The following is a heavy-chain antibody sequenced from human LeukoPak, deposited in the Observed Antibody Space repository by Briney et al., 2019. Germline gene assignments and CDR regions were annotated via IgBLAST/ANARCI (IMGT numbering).Heavy chain of an antibody. Sequence: GGSLRLSCAASGFAFSSYAMSWVRQAPGKGLEWVSAISGSGGSTYYADSVKGRFTISRDNSKNTLYLQMNSLRAEDTAVYYCAKDPEGIVVVVAESWGQGTLVTVSS. V-gene: IGHV3-23*01. CDR1: GFAFSSYA. D-gene: IGHD2-15*01. CDR3: AKDPEGIVVVVAES. CDR2: ISGSGGST. J-gene: IGHJ4*02.